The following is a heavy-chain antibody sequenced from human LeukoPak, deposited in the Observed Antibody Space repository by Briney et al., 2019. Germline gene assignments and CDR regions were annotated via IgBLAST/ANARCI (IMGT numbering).Heavy chain of an antibody. J-gene: IGHJ3*01. D-gene: IGHD2-2*02. CDR2: IYYSGST. V-gene: IGHV4-59*12. CDR3: ATTGENIVVVPAAIVAFDV. Sequence: SETLSLTCTVSGGSISSYYWSWIRQPPGKGLEWIGYIYYSGSTNYNPSLKSRVTISVDRSKNQFSLKLSSVTAADTAVYYCATTGENIVVVPAAIVAFDVWGQGTMVTVSS. CDR1: GGSISSYY.